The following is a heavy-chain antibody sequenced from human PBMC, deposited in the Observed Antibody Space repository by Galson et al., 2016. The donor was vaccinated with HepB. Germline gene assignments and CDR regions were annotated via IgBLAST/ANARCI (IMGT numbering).Heavy chain of an antibody. CDR3: ARDDRGSGWYSGGLYYYVMDV. J-gene: IGHJ6*02. D-gene: IGHD6-19*01. CDR2: FFYGGGT. Sequence: SETLSLTCSVSGDYMSRYHWSWIRQSPGKGLEWLGCFFYGGGTNYNPSLGSRVTISGDTSKNEFSLKLSSVTAADTAVYYCARDDRGSGWYSGGLYYYVMDVWGQGTTVTVSS. V-gene: IGHV4-59*01. CDR1: GDYMSRYH.